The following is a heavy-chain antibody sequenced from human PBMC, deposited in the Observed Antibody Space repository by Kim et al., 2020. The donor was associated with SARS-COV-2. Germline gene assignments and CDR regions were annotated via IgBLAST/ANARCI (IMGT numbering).Heavy chain of an antibody. D-gene: IGHD5-12*01. V-gene: IGHV3-11*05. CDR3: ARDRANGYPTNGSPR. Sequence: DSVKGRFTISRDNAKNSLYLKMNILRAEDTAVYYWARDRANGYPTNGSPRWGQGTLVTVSS. J-gene: IGHJ4*02.